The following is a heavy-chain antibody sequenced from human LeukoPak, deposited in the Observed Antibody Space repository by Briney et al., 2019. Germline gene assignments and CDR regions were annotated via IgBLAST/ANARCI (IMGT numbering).Heavy chain of an antibody. CDR1: GGSVTSTNW. CDR3: AREGGFCRPLDY. Sequence: SETLSLPFDVSGGSVTSTNWWTWVPQPPGKGLEWIGEVHLDGRTNYNPSLKSRLIMSVDLPENHISLKLTSVTAADTAVYYCAREGGFCRPLDYSGQGTLVTVSS. V-gene: IGHV4-4*02. CDR2: VHLDGRT. D-gene: IGHD3-3*01. J-gene: IGHJ4*02.